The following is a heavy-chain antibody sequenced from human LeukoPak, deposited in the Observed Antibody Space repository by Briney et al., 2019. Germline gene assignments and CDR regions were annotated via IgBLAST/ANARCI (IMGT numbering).Heavy chain of an antibody. CDR1: GGSISSYY. Sequence: SETLSLTCIVSGGSISSYYWSWIRQPAGKGLEWIGRIYASGSTDYNPSLESRITMSVDTSKNQFSLKLSSVTAADTAVYYCARESYFDARFDPWGQGTLVTVSS. CDR3: ARESYFDARFDP. D-gene: IGHD3-22*01. J-gene: IGHJ5*02. V-gene: IGHV4-4*07. CDR2: IYASGST.